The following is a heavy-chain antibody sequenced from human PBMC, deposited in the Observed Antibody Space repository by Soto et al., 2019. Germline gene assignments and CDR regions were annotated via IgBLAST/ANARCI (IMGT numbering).Heavy chain of an antibody. CDR1: GYAYTSYD. J-gene: IGHJ6*03. CDR3: ARRPDYSYYYYYMDV. D-gene: IGHD4-4*01. V-gene: IGHV1-8*01. CDR2: MNPNSGNT. Sequence: GASVKVSCKASGYAYTSYDINWVRQATGQGLEWMGWMNPNSGNTGYAQKFQGRVTMTRNTSISTAYMELSSLRSEDTAVYYCARRPDYSYYYYYMDVWGKGTTVTVSS.